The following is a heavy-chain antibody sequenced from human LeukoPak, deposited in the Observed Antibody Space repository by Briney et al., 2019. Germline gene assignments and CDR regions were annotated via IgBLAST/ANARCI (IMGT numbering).Heavy chain of an antibody. CDR2: IYYSGST. V-gene: IGHV4-59*01. D-gene: IGHD3-16*02. Sequence: SETLSLTCTVSGGSISSYYWSWIRQPPGKGLEWIGYIYYSGSTNYNPSLKSRVTISVDTSKNQFSLKLSSVTAADTAVYYCARAYYVWGSYRVYYYYYMDVWGKGTTVTVSS. J-gene: IGHJ6*03. CDR3: ARAYYVWGSYRVYYYYYMDV. CDR1: GGSISSYY.